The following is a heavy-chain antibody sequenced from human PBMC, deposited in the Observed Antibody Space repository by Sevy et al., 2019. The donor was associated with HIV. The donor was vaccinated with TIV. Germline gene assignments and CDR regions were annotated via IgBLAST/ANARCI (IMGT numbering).Heavy chain of an antibody. D-gene: IGHD3-3*01. CDR3: AKYDFWSGSERPNFDY. V-gene: IGHV3-23*01. J-gene: IGHJ4*02. CDR1: GFTFSSND. Sequence: GGSLRLSCAASGFTFSSNDMSWVRQAPGKGLEWVASISRRGGYTFYADTVKGRFTVSRDNSKNTLFLQMNSLRAEDTAVYYCAKYDFWSGSERPNFDYWGQGTLVTVSS. CDR2: ISRRGGYT.